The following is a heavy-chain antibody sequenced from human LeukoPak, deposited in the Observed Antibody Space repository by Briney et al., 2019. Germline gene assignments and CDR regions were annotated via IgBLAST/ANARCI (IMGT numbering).Heavy chain of an antibody. V-gene: IGHV4-4*02. D-gene: IGHD1-26*01. CDR3: ARHALTIVGALDY. CDR1: GGSISSSYW. J-gene: IGHJ4*02. CDR2: IYHSGST. Sequence: SETLSLTCAVSGGSISSSYWWTWVRQPPGKGLEWIGEIYHSGSTNYNPSLESRVSISVDKSKNQFSLKLSSVTAADTAVYYCARHALTIVGALDYWGQGTLVTVSS.